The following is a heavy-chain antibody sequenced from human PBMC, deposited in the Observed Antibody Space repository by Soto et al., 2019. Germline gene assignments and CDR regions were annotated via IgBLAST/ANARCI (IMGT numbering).Heavy chain of an antibody. CDR2: IYHSGST. CDR1: GGSISSGGYS. V-gene: IGHV4-30-2*01. Sequence: PSETLSLTCAVSGGSISSGGYSWSWIRQPPGKGLEWIGYIYHSGSTYYNPSLKSRVTISVDRSKNQFSLKLSSVTAADTAVYYCVRGSPGYSSSWYYFDYWGQGTLVTVSS. J-gene: IGHJ4*02. CDR3: VRGSPGYSSSWYYFDY. D-gene: IGHD6-13*01.